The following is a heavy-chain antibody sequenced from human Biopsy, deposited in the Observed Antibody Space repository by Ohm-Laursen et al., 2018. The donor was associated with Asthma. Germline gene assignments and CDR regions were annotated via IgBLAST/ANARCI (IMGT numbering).Heavy chain of an antibody. V-gene: IGHV3-30*18. CDR2: MSFDGRQT. D-gene: IGHD3-3*01. CDR1: GFSLNSYG. CDR3: AKERYFDFWSGYPI. Sequence: SLRLSCAASGFSLNSYGMHWVRQAPGKGLEWVAVMSFDGRQTYYADSVKGRFTISSDNSKNTLYLQMNSLRAEDTAVYYCAKERYFDFWSGYPIWGQGTMVTVSS. J-gene: IGHJ3*02.